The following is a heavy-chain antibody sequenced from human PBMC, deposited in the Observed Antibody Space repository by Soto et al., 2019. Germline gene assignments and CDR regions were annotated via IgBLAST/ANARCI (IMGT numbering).Heavy chain of an antibody. CDR3: AREDTAMAHYYYYGMDV. V-gene: IGHV1-69*12. CDR1: GGTFSSYA. CDR2: IIPIFGTA. J-gene: IGHJ6*02. Sequence: QVQLVQSGAEVKKPGSSVKVSCKASGGTFSSYAISWVRQAPGQGLEWMGGIIPIFGTANYAQKFQGRVTITADETTSTAYMELSSLRSEDTAVYYCAREDTAMAHYYYYGMDVWGQGTTVTVSS. D-gene: IGHD5-18*01.